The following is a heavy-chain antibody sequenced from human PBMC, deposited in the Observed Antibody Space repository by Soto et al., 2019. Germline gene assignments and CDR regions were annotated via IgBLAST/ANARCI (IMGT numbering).Heavy chain of an antibody. Sequence: QVQLVQSGAEVKKPGASVKVSCKASGYTFTSYDINWVRQATGQGLEGMGWMNPNSGNTGDAQKFQGRVTMTRNTSIGTAYMELTRLRSEDTPVYYCARVGYYYDSSGYYLRFDYWGQGTLVTVSS. V-gene: IGHV1-8*01. CDR2: MNPNSGNT. CDR1: GYTFTSYD. D-gene: IGHD3-22*01. J-gene: IGHJ4*02. CDR3: ARVGYYYDSSGYYLRFDY.